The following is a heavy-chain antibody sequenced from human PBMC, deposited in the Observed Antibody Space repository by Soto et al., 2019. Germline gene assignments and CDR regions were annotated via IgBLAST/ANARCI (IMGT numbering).Heavy chain of an antibody. CDR1: GYTFTGYY. CDR2: INPNSGGT. J-gene: IGHJ6*02. Sequence: GASVKVSCKASGYTFTGYYMHWVRQAPGQGLEWMGWINPNSGGTNYAQKFQGRVTMTRDTSISTAYMELSRLRSDDTAVYYCARGVGSSVIVYYYYYGFDVWGQGTTVTVSS. CDR3: ARGVGSSVIVYYYYYGFDV. V-gene: IGHV1-2*02. D-gene: IGHD6-6*01.